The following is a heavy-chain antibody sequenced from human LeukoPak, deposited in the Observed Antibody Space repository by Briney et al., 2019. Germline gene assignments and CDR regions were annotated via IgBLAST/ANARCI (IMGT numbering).Heavy chain of an antibody. V-gene: IGHV3-23*01. CDR1: GFTNSTYS. J-gene: IGHJ4*02. D-gene: IGHD1-14*01. Sequence: PGGSLTLSCTASGFTNSTYSMPWLRQAPGKGRQWVSAITGSGGITYYADSVKGRFPISRDNSKNTLYLQMNSLRAEDTAVYHCAKYRMATTAYFHCSGEGTLVTVSS. CDR3: AKYRMATTAYFHC. CDR2: ITGSGGIT.